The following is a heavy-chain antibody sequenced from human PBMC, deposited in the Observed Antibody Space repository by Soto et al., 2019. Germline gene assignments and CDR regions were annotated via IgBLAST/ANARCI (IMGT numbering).Heavy chain of an antibody. CDR2: IYTGGST. CDR1: GFTVSSHY. Sequence: PGGSLRLSCAASGFTVSSHYMTWVRQAPGKGLEWVSVIYTGGSTYYADSVQGRFTISRDNSRNTLYLQMNSLRVEDTAVYYCAGDQTDDNGLYYFDYWGPGTLVTAPQ. J-gene: IGHJ4*02. CDR3: AGDQTDDNGLYYFDY. D-gene: IGHD2-8*01. V-gene: IGHV3-53*01.